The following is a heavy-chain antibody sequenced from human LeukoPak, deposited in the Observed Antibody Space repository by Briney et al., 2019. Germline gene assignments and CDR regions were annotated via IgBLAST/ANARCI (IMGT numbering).Heavy chain of an antibody. CDR1: GGSFSSGDYS. J-gene: IGHJ4*02. Sequence: SETLSLTCAVSGGSFSSGDYSWNWVRQPPGKGLEWIGYIYYSGGTYYNPSLKSRVTISVDRSRNHFSLKLNSVTAADTAVYYCARGVDGDSYYDYWGLGSLVTVSS. V-gene: IGHV4-30-2*01. D-gene: IGHD2-21*01. CDR2: IYYSGGT. CDR3: ARGVDGDSYYDY.